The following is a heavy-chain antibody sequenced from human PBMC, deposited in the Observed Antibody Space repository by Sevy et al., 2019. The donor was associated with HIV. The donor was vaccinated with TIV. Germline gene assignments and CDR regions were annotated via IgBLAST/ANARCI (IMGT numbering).Heavy chain of an antibody. Sequence: GGSLRLSCAASGFTFSSYAMSWVRQAPGKGLERVSAISGSGGSTYYADSVKGRFTISRDNSKNTLYLQMNSLRAEDTAVYYCAKRDSITMIVVAHYYFDYWGQGTLVTVSS. CDR2: ISGSGGST. CDR1: GFTFSSYA. V-gene: IGHV3-23*01. D-gene: IGHD3-22*01. J-gene: IGHJ4*02. CDR3: AKRDSITMIVVAHYYFDY.